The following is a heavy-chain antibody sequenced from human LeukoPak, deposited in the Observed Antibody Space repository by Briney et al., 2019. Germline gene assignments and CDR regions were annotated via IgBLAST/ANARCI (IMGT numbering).Heavy chain of an antibody. V-gene: IGHV4-39*01. J-gene: IGHJ3*02. CDR1: GGSIRSNTHCWGWNSSNY. CDR3: ARQRDTASVGAFDI. Sequence: SETLSLTCTVSGGSIRSNTHCWGWNSSNYWGWIRLPPGEGLEWNGSIHYSGTTYYNPSLQSRLTISVDAPKNQFSLKVNSVTATDTALYYCARQRDTASVGAFDIWGQGTMVTVSS. CDR2: IHYSGTT. D-gene: IGHD5-18*01.